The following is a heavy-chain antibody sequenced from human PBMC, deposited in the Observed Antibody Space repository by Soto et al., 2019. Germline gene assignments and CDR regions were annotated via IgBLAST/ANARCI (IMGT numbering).Heavy chain of an antibody. CDR2: INHSGST. V-gene: IGHV4-34*01. J-gene: IGHJ6*02. CDR3: ASLGITGTTVYYYGMDV. CDR1: GGSFSGYY. Sequence: PSETLSLTCAVYGGSFSGYYWSWIRQPPGKGLEWIGEINHSGSTNYNPSLKSRVTISVDTSKNQFSLKPSSVTAADTAVYYCASLGITGTTVYYYGMDVWGQGTTVTVS. D-gene: IGHD1-7*01.